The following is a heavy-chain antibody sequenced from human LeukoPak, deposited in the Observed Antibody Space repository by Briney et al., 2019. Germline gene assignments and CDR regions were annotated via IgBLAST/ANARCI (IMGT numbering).Heavy chain of an antibody. Sequence: ASVKVSCKASGYTFINYGISWVRQAPGQGLEWMGWISAYNGNTNYAQNLQGRVTMTTDTSSSTAYMELRSLRSDDTAVYFCARQDSSSSYLAFDWGQGTLVTVSS. V-gene: IGHV1-18*01. CDR2: ISAYNGNT. D-gene: IGHD3-22*01. CDR1: GYTFINYG. CDR3: ARQDSSSSYLAFD. J-gene: IGHJ4*02.